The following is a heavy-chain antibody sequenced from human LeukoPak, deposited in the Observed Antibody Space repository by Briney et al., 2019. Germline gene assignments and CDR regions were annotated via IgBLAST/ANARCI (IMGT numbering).Heavy chain of an antibody. J-gene: IGHJ2*01. CDR3: AQLLDDNPIRWYFGL. D-gene: IGHD1-14*01. Sequence: GGSLRLSCAASGFTFSSYSMNWVRQAPGKGLEWVSYISSSSSTIYYADSVKGRFTISRDNAKNTLYLQMSSLRAEDTAVYYCAQLLDDNPIRWYFGLWGRGTLVTVSS. CDR2: ISSSSSTI. V-gene: IGHV3-48*01. CDR1: GFTFSSYS.